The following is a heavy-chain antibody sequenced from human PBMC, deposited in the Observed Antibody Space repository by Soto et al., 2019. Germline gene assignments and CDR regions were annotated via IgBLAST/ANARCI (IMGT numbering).Heavy chain of an antibody. Sequence: PSETLSLTCSISGGSVSSSSYYWGWIRQSPGKGLEWIGSIYYSGITHYNPSLKSRVTISVDTSKSQFSLKLRSVTAADTAVYYCARAGYYDFWSGYYPVGAFDIWGQGTMVTVSS. D-gene: IGHD3-3*01. V-gene: IGHV4-39*01. CDR3: ARAGYYDFWSGYYPVGAFDI. CDR1: GGSVSSSSYY. J-gene: IGHJ3*02. CDR2: IYYSGIT.